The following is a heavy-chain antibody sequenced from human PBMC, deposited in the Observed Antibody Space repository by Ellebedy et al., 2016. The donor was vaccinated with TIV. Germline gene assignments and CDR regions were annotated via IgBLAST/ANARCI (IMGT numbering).Heavy chain of an antibody. Sequence: MPSETLSLTCTVSGASFTSGDNYWSWIRQTPGQGLEWIGFIYNSGSTYYNPSLMRRLTISVDSYNNQLSLRLSSVTAADTAVYYCARALATSYYYAMDAWGQGTAVIVSS. CDR1: GASFTSGDNY. CDR2: IYNSGST. V-gene: IGHV4-30-4*01. J-gene: IGHJ6*02. CDR3: ARALATSYYYAMDA. D-gene: IGHD5-12*01.